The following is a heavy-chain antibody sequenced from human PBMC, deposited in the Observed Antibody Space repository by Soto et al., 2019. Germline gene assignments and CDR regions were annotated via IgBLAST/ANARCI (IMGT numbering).Heavy chain of an antibody. CDR3: ARESGFWDSSGYRPDDYYYYGMAV. Sequence: GGSLRLSCAASGFTFSSYGMHWVRQAPGKGLEWVAVIWYDGSNKYYADSVKGRFTISRDNSKNTLYLQMNSLRAEDTAVYYCARESGFWDSSGYRPDDYYYYGMAVWGQGTTVTVSS. D-gene: IGHD3-22*01. CDR1: GFTFSSYG. J-gene: IGHJ6*02. CDR2: IWYDGSNK. V-gene: IGHV3-33*01.